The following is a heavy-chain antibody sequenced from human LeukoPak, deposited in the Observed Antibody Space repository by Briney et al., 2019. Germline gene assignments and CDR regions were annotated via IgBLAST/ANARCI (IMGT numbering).Heavy chain of an antibody. Sequence: GGSLRLSCAASGFTFGDYDMHWVRQAPGKGLEWVSLISGDGSSKYYADSVKGRFTISRDNSKNSLYLQMNSLRTEGTALYYCAKDMTMDSWNYHWFDPWGEGNPVSASS. CDR2: ISGDGSSK. D-gene: IGHD1-7*01. CDR1: GFTFGDYD. CDR3: AKDMTMDSWNYHWFDP. J-gene: IGHJ5*02. V-gene: IGHV3-43*02.